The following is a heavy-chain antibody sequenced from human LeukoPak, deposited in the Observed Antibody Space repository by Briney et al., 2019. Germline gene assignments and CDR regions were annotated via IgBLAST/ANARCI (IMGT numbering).Heavy chain of an antibody. V-gene: IGHV3-30-3*01. CDR3: ARDSVGATNYFDY. CDR2: ISYDGSNK. CDR1: GFTFSSYA. J-gene: IGHJ4*02. Sequence: GGSLRLSCAASGFTFSSYAMHWVRQAPGKGPEWVAVISYDGSNKYYADSVKGRFTISRDNSKNTLYLQMNSLRAEDTAVYYCARDSVGATNYFDYWGQGTLVTVSS. D-gene: IGHD1-26*01.